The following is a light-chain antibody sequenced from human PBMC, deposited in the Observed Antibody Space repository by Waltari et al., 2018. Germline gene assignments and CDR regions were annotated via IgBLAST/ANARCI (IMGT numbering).Light chain of an antibody. J-gene: IGKJ1*01. CDR3: QQYGSSPPYT. CDR2: GAS. CDR1: QSVSSSY. V-gene: IGKV3-20*01. Sequence: EIVLTQSPGTLSLSPGERATLSCRASQSVSSSYLAWYQQQPGQAPRPLIYGASSRATGIPDRFSGSGSGTDFTLTISRLEPEDFAVYYCQQYGSSPPYTFGQGTKVEIK.